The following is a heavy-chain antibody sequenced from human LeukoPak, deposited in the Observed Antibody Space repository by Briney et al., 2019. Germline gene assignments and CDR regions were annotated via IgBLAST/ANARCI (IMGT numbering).Heavy chain of an antibody. CDR3: TKSTDYWYYGMDV. J-gene: IGHJ6*02. Sequence: GGSLRLSCAASGFTFSTFAMYWVRQAPGEGPEWVSGISANGGSSTYADSVRGRFTSSRDNSRNTLYLQMSSLRVDDTATYYCTKSTDYWYYGMDVWGQGTTVTVSS. D-gene: IGHD2-8*02. CDR1: GFTFSTFA. V-gene: IGHV3-23*01. CDR2: ISANGGSS.